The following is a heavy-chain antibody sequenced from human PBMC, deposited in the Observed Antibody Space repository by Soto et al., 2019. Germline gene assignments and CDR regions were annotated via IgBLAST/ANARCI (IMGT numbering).Heavy chain of an antibody. J-gene: IGHJ6*02. CDR1: GGSIISNY. CDR3: ARDESYYYGSGSYYNKHYYYYGMDV. CDR2: IYYSGST. Sequence: SETLSLTCTVSGGSIISNYWSWIRQPPGKGLEWIGYIYYSGSTNYNPSLKSRVTISVDTSKNQFSLNLSSVTAADTAVYFCARDESYYYGSGSYYNKHYYYYGMDVWGQGTTVTVSS. V-gene: IGHV4-59*01. D-gene: IGHD3-10*01.